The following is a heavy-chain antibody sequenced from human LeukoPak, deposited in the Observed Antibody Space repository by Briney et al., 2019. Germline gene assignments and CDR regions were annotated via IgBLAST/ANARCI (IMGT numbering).Heavy chain of an antibody. CDR2: IIPIFGTA. V-gene: IGHV1-69*05. Sequence: SVKVSCKASGGTFSSYAISWVRQAPGQGLEWMGGIIPIFGTANYAQKFQGRDTITTDESTSTAYMELSSLRSEDTAVYYCARGSEYYDSSGYYYFDYWGQGTLVTVSS. J-gene: IGHJ4*02. CDR1: GGTFSSYA. D-gene: IGHD3-22*01. CDR3: ARGSEYYDSSGYYYFDY.